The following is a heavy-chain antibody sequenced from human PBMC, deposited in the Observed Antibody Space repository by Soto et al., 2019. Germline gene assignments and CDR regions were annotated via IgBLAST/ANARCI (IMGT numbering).Heavy chain of an antibody. CDR3: ARGVEDYVWGSYRPYWFDP. Sequence: QVQLQESGPGLVKPSQTLSLTCTVSGCSISSGDYYWSWIRQPPGKGLVWIGYIYYSGSTYYKLSLKCRVTISVDTSKNQFSLKLSSVTAADTAVYYCARGVEDYVWGSYRPYWFDPWGQGTLVTVSS. V-gene: IGHV4-30-4*01. CDR1: GCSISSGDYY. D-gene: IGHD3-16*02. J-gene: IGHJ5*02. CDR2: IYYSGST.